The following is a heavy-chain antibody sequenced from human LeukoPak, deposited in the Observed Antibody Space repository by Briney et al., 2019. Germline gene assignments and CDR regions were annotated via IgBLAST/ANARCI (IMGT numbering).Heavy chain of an antibody. CDR3: ARTGGGGSIAARLHYYYMDV. D-gene: IGHD6-6*01. J-gene: IGHJ6*03. V-gene: IGHV1-2*04. Sequence: ASVKVSCKASGYTFTGYYMHWVRQAPGQGLEWMGWINPNSGGTNYAQKFQGWVTMTRDTSISTAYMELSRLRSDDTAVYYRARTGGGGSIAARLHYYYMDVWGKGTTVTVSS. CDR1: GYTFTGYY. CDR2: INPNSGGT.